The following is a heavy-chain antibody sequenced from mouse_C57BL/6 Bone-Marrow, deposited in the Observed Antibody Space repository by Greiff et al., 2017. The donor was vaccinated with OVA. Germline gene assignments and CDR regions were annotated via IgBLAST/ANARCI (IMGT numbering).Heavy chain of an antibody. V-gene: IGHV3-6*01. D-gene: IGHD1-1*01. CDR3: ARIRYYFDD. CDR1: GYSITSGYY. CDR2: ISYDGSN. J-gene: IGHJ2*01. Sequence: VQLKESGPGLVKPSQSLSLTCSVTGYSITSGYYWNWIRQFPGNKLEWMGYISYDGSNNYNPSLKNRISITRDTSKNQFFLKLNSVTTEDTATYYCARIRYYFDDWGQGTTLTVSS.